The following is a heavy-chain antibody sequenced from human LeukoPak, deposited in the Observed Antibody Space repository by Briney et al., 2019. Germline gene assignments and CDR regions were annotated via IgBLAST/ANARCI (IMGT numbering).Heavy chain of an antibody. J-gene: IGHJ4*02. CDR3: AREAAAAGENYFDY. CDR2: INPNSGGT. Sequence: ASVKVSCKASGYTFTGYYMHWVRQAPGQGLEWMGWINPNSGGTNYAQKFQGRVTMTRDTSISTAYMELRRLRSDDTAVYYCAREAAAAGENYFDYWGQGTLVTVSS. D-gene: IGHD6-13*01. CDR1: GYTFTGYY. V-gene: IGHV1-2*02.